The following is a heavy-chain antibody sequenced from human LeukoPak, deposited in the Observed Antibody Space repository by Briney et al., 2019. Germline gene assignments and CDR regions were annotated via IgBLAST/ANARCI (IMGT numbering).Heavy chain of an antibody. V-gene: IGHV3-11*01. CDR3: ARSASWAAGDAFDI. CDR2: ISSSGSTI. J-gene: IGHJ3*02. Sequence: GGSLRLSCAASGFTFSDYYMSWIRQAPGKGLEWVSYISSSGSTIYYADSVKGRFTISRDNAKSSLYLQMNSLRAEDTAVYYCARSASWAAGDAFDIWGQGTMVTVSS. D-gene: IGHD6-13*01. CDR1: GFTFSDYY.